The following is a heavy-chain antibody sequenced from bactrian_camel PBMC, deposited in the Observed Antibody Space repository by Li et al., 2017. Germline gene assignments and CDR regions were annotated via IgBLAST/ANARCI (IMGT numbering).Heavy chain of an antibody. CDR2: IDRFGRT. CDR3: GADSGAAPEHISSWVQWVDY. D-gene: IGHD6*01. CDR1: GATHMSHFC. Sequence: HVQLVESGGGSVHTGGSLRVSCLASGATHMSHFCMGWFRRPAPGNPREGVAGIDRFGRTSYAGSVKGRFTISKDNAKSTLYLQMDSLEPEDTAMYYCGADSGAAPEHISSWVQWVDYWGQGTQVTVS. J-gene: IGHJ4*01. V-gene: IGHV3S53*01.